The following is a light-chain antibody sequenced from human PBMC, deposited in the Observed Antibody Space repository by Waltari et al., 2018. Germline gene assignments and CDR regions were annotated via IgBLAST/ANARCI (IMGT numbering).Light chain of an antibody. V-gene: IGLV3-25*03. J-gene: IGLJ3*02. CDR2: KDT. CDR1: ALPHQY. CDR3: QSADSSGPYRV. Sequence: SYALPQPPSVPVSPGQTARITCSAAALPHQYAHWYQQKPGQAPVLVIYKDTERPSGIPERFSGSNSGTTVTLTISGVQAEDEADYYCQSADSSGPYRVFGGGTKLTVL.